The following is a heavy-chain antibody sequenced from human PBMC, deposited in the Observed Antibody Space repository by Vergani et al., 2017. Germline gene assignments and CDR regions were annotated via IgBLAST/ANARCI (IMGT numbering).Heavy chain of an antibody. D-gene: IGHD3-10*02. Sequence: QVQLQESGPGLVKPSETLSLTCTVSGGSISSYYWSWIRQPPGKGLEWIGYIYSSGSANYNPSLKSRVTISVDASMNQFSLKLSSVTAADTAVYYCVRDFPRGYYYVSGAYHSYGMDVWGQGTTVTVSS. CDR3: VRDFPRGYYYVSGAYHSYGMDV. CDR1: GGSISSYY. CDR2: IYSSGSA. J-gene: IGHJ6*02. V-gene: IGHV4-4*09.